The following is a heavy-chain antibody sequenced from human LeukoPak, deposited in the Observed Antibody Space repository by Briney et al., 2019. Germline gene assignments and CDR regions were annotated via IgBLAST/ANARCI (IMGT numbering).Heavy chain of an antibody. CDR2: IIPILGIA. Sequence: SVTVSCKASGGTFSSYAISWVRQAPGQGLEWMGRIIPILGIANYAQKFQGRVTITPDKSTSTAYMELSSLRSEDTAVYYCAIAVAGTNYYGMDVWGQGTTVTVSS. V-gene: IGHV1-69*04. J-gene: IGHJ6*02. CDR3: AIAVAGTNYYGMDV. CDR1: GGTFSSYA. D-gene: IGHD6-19*01.